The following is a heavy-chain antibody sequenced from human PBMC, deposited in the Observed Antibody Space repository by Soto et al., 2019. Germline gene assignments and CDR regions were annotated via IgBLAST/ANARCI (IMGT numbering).Heavy chain of an antibody. Sequence: VQLVQSGAEVKESGASVKVSCKASGYTFINYGVAWVRRAPGQGPEWMGWISGSNGDTKYAQNLQNRVSLTTDTSTNTAYMELRSLRPDDTAIYFCGRGGLAVSGTYDYWGQGTLVTGSS. D-gene: IGHD6-19*01. V-gene: IGHV1-18*01. CDR2: ISGSNGDT. CDR3: GRGGLAVSGTYDY. J-gene: IGHJ4*02. CDR1: GYTFINYG.